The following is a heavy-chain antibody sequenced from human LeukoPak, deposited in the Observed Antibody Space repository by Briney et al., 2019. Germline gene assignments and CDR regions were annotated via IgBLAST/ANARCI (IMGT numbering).Heavy chain of an antibody. CDR3: ATTAGDFWFDP. CDR1: GFTFSSYA. V-gene: IGHV3-33*08. D-gene: IGHD3-16*01. CDR2: IWFDGKNE. Sequence: GGSLRLSCAASGFTFSSYAMSWVRQAPGKGLEWVADIWFDGKNEHFIDSVKGRFTISRDNSKNTLFLQMNSLRAEDTAVYYCATTAGDFWFDPWGQGTLVTVSS. J-gene: IGHJ5*02.